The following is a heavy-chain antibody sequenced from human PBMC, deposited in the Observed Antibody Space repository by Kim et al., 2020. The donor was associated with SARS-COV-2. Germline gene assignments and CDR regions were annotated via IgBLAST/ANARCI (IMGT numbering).Heavy chain of an antibody. CDR3: ARGGGSAAAGRQHIFYYSSLDV. V-gene: IGHV1-69*13. CDR2: IIPAFRTT. Sequence: SVKVSCKSSGDTFKNYAVSWMRETPGQGLEWMGGIIPAFRTTKYAQKFQGRVTIIPDASTTTVYMELSGLKSEDTAVYYCARGGGSAAAGRQHIFYYSSLDVWGRGTTVTVSS. J-gene: IGHJ6*02. CDR1: GDTFKNYA. D-gene: IGHD6-13*01.